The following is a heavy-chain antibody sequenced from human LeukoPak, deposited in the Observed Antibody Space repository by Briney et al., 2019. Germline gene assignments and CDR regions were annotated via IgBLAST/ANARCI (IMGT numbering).Heavy chain of an antibody. CDR3: AREDSGWQTDY. V-gene: IGHV1-46*03. D-gene: IGHD6-19*01. CDR2: INPSGGST. Sequence: GASVEVSCKASGYTFTSYYMHWVRQAPGQGLEWMGIINPSGGSTSYAQKFQGRVTMTRDTSTSTVYMELSSLRPEDTAVYYCAREDSGWQTDYWGQGTLVTVSS. CDR1: GYTFTSYY. J-gene: IGHJ4*02.